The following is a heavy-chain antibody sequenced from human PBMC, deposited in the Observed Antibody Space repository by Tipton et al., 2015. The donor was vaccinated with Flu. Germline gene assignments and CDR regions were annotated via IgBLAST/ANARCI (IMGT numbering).Heavy chain of an antibody. V-gene: IGHV3-7*01. Sequence: SLRLSCAASGFTFSSYWMSWVRQAPGKGLEWVANIKQDGSEKYYVDSVKGRFTISRDNAKNSLYLQMNSLRVEDTAVYYCARDTPYYYDSSGYYIDYWGQGTLVTVSS. D-gene: IGHD3-22*01. J-gene: IGHJ4*02. CDR2: IKQDGSEK. CDR3: ARDTPYYYDSSGYYIDY. CDR1: GFTFSSYW.